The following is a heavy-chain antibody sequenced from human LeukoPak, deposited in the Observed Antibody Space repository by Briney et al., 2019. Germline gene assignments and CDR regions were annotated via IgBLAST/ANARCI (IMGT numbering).Heavy chain of an antibody. J-gene: IGHJ4*02. D-gene: IGHD3-10*01. CDR2: IYYSGST. CDR3: ARHTSMVRGVMKYYFDY. Sequence: PSETLSLTCTVSGGSISSSSSYYWVWMRQPPGKGLEWIGSIYYSGSTYYNPSLKSRVTISVDTSKNQFSLRLNSVTAADTPVYYCARHTSMVRGVMKYYFDYWGQGTLATVSS. V-gene: IGHV4-39*01. CDR1: GGSISSSSSYY.